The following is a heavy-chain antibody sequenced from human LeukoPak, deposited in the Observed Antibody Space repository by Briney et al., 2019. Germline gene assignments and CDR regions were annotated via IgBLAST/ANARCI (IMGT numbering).Heavy chain of an antibody. CDR1: GYTFTGYY. CDR3: AREGVYSSSWYWYFQH. D-gene: IGHD6-13*01. V-gene: IGHV1-2*02. J-gene: IGHJ1*01. Sequence: ASVKVSCKASGYTFTGYYMHWVRQAPGQGLEWMGWINPNSGGTNYAQKFQGRVTMTRDTSISTAYMELSRLRSDDTAVYYCAREGVYSSSWYWYFQHWGQGTLVTVSS. CDR2: INPNSGGT.